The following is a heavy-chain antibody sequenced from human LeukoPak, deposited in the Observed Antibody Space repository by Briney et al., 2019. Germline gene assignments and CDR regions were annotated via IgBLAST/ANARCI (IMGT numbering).Heavy chain of an antibody. CDR1: GFTFSSYA. J-gene: IGHJ5*02. D-gene: IGHD6-13*01. V-gene: IGHV3-23*01. CDR3: AKDEQQLGRPFDP. Sequence: GGSLRLSCAASGFTFSSYAMSWVRQAPGKGLEWVSAISGSGGSTYYADSVKGRFTISRDDSKNTLYLQMNSLGAEDTAVYYCAKDEQQLGRPFDPWGQGTLVTVSS. CDR2: ISGSGGST.